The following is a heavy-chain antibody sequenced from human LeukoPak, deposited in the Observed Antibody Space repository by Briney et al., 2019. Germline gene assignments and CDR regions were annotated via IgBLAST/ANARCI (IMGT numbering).Heavy chain of an antibody. CDR2: INPNSGGT. CDR1: GYTFTGYY. V-gene: IGHV1-2*02. CDR3: ARGGQYYDILTGYPSHLYYFDY. J-gene: IGHJ4*02. D-gene: IGHD3-9*01. Sequence: GASVKVSCKASGYTFTGYYMHWVRQAPGQELEWMGWINPNSGGTNYAQKFQGRVTMTRDTSISTAYMELSRLRSDDTAVYYCARGGQYYDILTGYPSHLYYFDYWGQGTLVTVSS.